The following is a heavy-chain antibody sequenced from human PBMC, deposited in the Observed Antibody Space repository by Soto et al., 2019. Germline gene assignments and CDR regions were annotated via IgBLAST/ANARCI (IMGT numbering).Heavy chain of an antibody. CDR1: RFTFSDYG. Sequence: PGGSLRLSCAAARFTFSDYGMHWVRQAPGKGLQWVALIKSKTSGETRAYAAPVKGRFTISRDDSENTVFLQMDSLKTEDTAVYYCVIDDAARGFGELDYWGRGTLVTVSS. D-gene: IGHD3-10*01. CDR2: IKSKTSGETR. V-gene: IGHV3-15*01. J-gene: IGHJ4*02. CDR3: VIDDAARGFGELDY.